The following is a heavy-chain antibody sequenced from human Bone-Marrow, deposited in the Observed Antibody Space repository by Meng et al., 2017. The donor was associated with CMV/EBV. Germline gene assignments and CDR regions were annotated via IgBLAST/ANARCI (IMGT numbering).Heavy chain of an antibody. Sequence: GESLKISCAASQFTFDNYWMHWIRQAPGKGLEWVSYISSSGSTIYYADSVKGRFTISRDNAKNSLDLQMNSLRAEDTAVYYCASAGYYDILTGYHPVFDYWGQGTLVTVS. D-gene: IGHD3-9*01. V-gene: IGHV3-11*01. CDR3: ASAGYYDILTGYHPVFDY. CDR2: ISSSGSTI. CDR1: QFTFDNYW. J-gene: IGHJ4*02.